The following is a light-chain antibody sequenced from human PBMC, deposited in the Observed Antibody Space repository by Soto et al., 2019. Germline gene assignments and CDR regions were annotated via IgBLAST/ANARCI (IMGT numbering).Light chain of an antibody. V-gene: IGKV1-5*03. J-gene: IGKJ1*01. Sequence: DIPITQSPSTLSASVGDRVTITCRASQSISSWLAWYQQKPGKAPKLLIYKASSLESGVPSRFSGSGSGTEFTLTISSLQPDDFATYYCQQYNSYAWTFGQGTNVEIK. CDR3: QQYNSYAWT. CDR1: QSISSW. CDR2: KAS.